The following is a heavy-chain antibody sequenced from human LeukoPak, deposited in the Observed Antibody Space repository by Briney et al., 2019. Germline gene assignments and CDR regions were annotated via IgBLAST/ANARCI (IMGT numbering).Heavy chain of an antibody. CDR3: ARLVDWLSPGNYYFDY. CDR2: IYPGDSDT. J-gene: IGHJ4*02. CDR1: GYSFTSYW. V-gene: IGHV5-51*01. D-gene: IGHD3-9*01. Sequence: GESLKISCKGSGYSFTSYWIGWVRQMPGKGLEWMGIIYPGDSDTRYSPSFQGQVTISADKSISTAYLQWSSLKVSDTAMYYCARLVDWLSPGNYYFDYWGQGTLVTVSS.